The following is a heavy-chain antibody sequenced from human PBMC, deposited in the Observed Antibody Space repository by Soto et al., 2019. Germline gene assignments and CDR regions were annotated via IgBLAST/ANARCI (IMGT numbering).Heavy chain of an antibody. CDR1: GYTFTSYG. Sequence: SVKVSCKASGYTFTSYGISWVRQAPGQGLEWMGWISAYNGNTNYAQKLQGRVTMTTDTSTSTAYMELRILRSDDTAVYYCARKYWNVDLSASWFDPWGQGTMITVSS. CDR3: ARKYWNVDLSASWFDP. CDR2: ISAYNGNT. D-gene: IGHD1-1*01. V-gene: IGHV1-18*04. J-gene: IGHJ5*02.